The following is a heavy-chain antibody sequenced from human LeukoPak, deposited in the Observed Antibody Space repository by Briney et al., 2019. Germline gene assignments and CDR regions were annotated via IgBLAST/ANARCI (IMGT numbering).Heavy chain of an antibody. CDR1: GYTFTTYG. Sequence: ASAKVSCKASGYTFTTYGIVLVRQAPGQGLEWMGWISAYNGNTNYAQKLQGRFTMTTDTSTSTAYMELNSLRSDDTAVYYCARVIYGDYGDDVYEIWGQGTMVTVSS. J-gene: IGHJ3*02. V-gene: IGHV1-18*01. D-gene: IGHD4-17*01. CDR2: ISAYNGNT. CDR3: ARVIYGDYGDDVYEI.